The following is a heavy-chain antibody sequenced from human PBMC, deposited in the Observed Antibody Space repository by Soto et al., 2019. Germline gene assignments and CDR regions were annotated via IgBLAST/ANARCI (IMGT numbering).Heavy chain of an antibody. Sequence: QVQLVQSGAEVNKPGASVKVSCKTSGYSFTNYFIHWVRQAPGQGLEWMGIINPSADTTNYAHKFQGRVTVTRDTSTSTVYMELRSLRSEDTAVYFCAREYGGSRVFDFWGQGTLVTVCS. V-gene: IGHV1-46*01. CDR3: AREYGGSRVFDF. CDR2: INPSADTT. J-gene: IGHJ4*02. CDR1: GYSFTNYF. D-gene: IGHD1-26*01.